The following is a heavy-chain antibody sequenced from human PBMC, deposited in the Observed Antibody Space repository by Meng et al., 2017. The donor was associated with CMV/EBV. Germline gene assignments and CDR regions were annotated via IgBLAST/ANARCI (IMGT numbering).Heavy chain of an antibody. CDR2: ISSSGSTI. J-gene: IGHJ6*02. CDR3: AREGYYDFWSGYAYYYYYGMDV. V-gene: IGHV3-11*04. CDR1: GFTFSDYY. Sequence: GGSLRLSCAASGFTFSDYYMSWIRQAPGKGLEWVSYISSSGSTIYYADSVKGRFTISRDNAKNSLYLRMNSLRAEDTAVYYCAREGYYDFWSGYAYYYYYGMDVWGQGTTVTVSS. D-gene: IGHD3-3*01.